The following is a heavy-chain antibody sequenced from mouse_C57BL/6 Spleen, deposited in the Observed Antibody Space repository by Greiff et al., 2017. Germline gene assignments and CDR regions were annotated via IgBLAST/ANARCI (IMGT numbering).Heavy chain of an antibody. CDR2: IYPGSGST. Sequence: QVQLQQPGAELVKPGASVKMSCKASGYTFTSYWITWVKQRPGQGLEWIGDIYPGSGSTNYNEKFKSKATLTVYTSSSTAYMQLSSLTSEDSAVYYCARGYYDSYYAMDYWGQGTSVTVSS. J-gene: IGHJ4*01. D-gene: IGHD2-4*01. V-gene: IGHV1-55*01. CDR3: ARGYYDSYYAMDY. CDR1: GYTFTSYW.